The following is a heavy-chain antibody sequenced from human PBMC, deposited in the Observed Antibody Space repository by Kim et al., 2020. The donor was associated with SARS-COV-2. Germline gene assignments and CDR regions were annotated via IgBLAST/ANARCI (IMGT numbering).Heavy chain of an antibody. V-gene: IGHV4-61*01. CDR1: DDSVSSGSYY. D-gene: IGHD6-19*01. CDR3: ARDYYHSSLSMDV. Sequence: SETLSHTCTVSDDSVSSGSYYWTWIRQPPGKRLEWIGHIHYGESAFYNPSLNSRVTISVDTSKNQYSLKLRYVNAADTAVYYCARDYYHSSLSMDVWGPG. CDR2: IHYGESA. J-gene: IGHJ6*02.